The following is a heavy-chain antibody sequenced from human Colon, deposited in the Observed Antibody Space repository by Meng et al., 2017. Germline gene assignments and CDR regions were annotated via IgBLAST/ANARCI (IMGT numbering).Heavy chain of an antibody. D-gene: IGHD4-17*01. V-gene: IGHV4-61*03. CDR2: SYYTGNT. CDR3: ARVNGDFDEAWFDP. J-gene: IGHJ5*02. Sequence: PPWPPSPPLSLSGGFIGGDTRLLSWPRHAPGKGLDGIGYSYYTGNTNSNPSPASRVSISLYTSKTHFPLHLTSVTAADTDIYYCARVNGDFDEAWFDPWGQGTLVTVSS. CDR1: GGFIGGDTRL.